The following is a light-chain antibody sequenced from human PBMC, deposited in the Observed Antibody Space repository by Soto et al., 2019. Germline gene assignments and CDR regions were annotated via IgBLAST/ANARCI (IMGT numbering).Light chain of an antibody. CDR1: SSDVGSYNY. Sequence: QSALTQPASVSGSPGQSITISCTGTSSDVGSYNYVSWYQQHPGKAPKLIIYEVSNRPSGVSNRFSGSKSGNTASLTISGLQTEDAADYYCSSFTSINTWVFGGGTKVTVL. V-gene: IGLV2-14*01. CDR2: EVS. CDR3: SSFTSINTWV. J-gene: IGLJ3*02.